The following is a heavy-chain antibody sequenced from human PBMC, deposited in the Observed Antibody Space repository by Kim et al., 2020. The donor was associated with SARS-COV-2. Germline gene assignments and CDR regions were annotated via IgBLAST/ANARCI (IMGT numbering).Heavy chain of an antibody. J-gene: IGHJ4*02. V-gene: IGHV3-30*04. CDR3: ARDTGGDSPFDY. Sequence: GGSLRLSCAASGFTFSSYAMHWVRQAPGKGLEWVAVISYDGSNKYYADSVKGRFTISRDNSKNTLYLQMNSLRAEDTAVYYCARDTGGDSPFDYWGQGTLVTVSS. D-gene: IGHD4-17*01. CDR2: ISYDGSNK. CDR1: GFTFSSYA.